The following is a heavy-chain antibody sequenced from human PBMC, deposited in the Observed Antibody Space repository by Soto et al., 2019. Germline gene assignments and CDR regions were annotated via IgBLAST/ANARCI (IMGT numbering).Heavy chain of an antibody. CDR3: ARTGHSPTIFVVNVDY. D-gene: IGHD3-3*01. J-gene: IGHJ4*02. CDR2: IYSSGST. V-gene: IGHV4-4*07. CDR1: GGSISSYY. Sequence: QVQLQESGPGLVKPSETLSLTCTVSGGSISSYYWSWIRQPAGKGLEWIGGIYSSGSTTYTPSLKRRVTLSVAPSKRQFSLKLTSVSAADTAVYYCARTGHSPTIFVVNVDYWGQGSLVTAS.